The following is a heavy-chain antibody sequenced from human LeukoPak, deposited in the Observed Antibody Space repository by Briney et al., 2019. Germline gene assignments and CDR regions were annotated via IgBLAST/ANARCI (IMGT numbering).Heavy chain of an antibody. Sequence: SETLSLTCSVSGVSISSNYWTWLRQSPGKGLEYIGHVSYTGRTRYNPSLQRRLTISLDTSNNHFSLQLPSVSAADTAVYYCARLLDYDDSGAPDIFDIWGQGTMVTVSS. CDR1: GVSISSNY. D-gene: IGHD3-22*01. J-gene: IGHJ3*02. CDR2: VSYTGRT. CDR3: ARLLDYDDSGAPDIFDI. V-gene: IGHV4-59*01.